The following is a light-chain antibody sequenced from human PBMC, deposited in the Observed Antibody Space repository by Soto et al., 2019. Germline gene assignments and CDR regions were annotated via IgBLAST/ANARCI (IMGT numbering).Light chain of an antibody. CDR3: QQRSNWIT. CDR1: QSFRGL. J-gene: IGKJ5*01. V-gene: IGKV3-11*01. CDR2: DAS. Sequence: EVVLTQSPVTLSLSPGERATLSCRASQSFRGLLAWYQQKPGQAPRLLIYDASNRATGIPARFSGSGSGTDFTLTVSSLEPEDFAVYSCQQRSNWITFGQGTRLEIK.